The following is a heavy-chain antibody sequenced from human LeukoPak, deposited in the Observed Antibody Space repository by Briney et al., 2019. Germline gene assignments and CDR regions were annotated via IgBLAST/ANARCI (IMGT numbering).Heavy chain of an antibody. J-gene: IGHJ4*02. CDR1: GISFSSFSNSA. Sequence: PGGSLRLSCAASGISFSSFSNSAMSWVRQAPGKGLEWVSVITGNGGNTFYADSVQGRFTISRDNSKNTVYLQMNGLRAEDTAKYYCGSRVGSTCYEYRGQGTLVTVSS. CDR3: GSRVGSTCYEY. CDR2: ITGNGGNT. V-gene: IGHV3-23*01. D-gene: IGHD3-10*01.